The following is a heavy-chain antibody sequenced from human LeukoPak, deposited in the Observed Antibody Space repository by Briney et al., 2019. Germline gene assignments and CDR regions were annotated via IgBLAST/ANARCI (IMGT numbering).Heavy chain of an antibody. CDR2: INHSGST. CDR3: ARVGYCSSTSCFDY. D-gene: IGHD2-2*01. J-gene: IGHJ4*02. Sequence: SETLSLTCAVYGGSFSGYYWSWIRQPPGKGLEWIGEINHSGSTNYNPSLKSRVTISVDTSKNQFSLKLSSVTAADTAVYYRARVGYCSSTSCFDYWGQGTLVTVSS. CDR1: GGSFSGYY. V-gene: IGHV4-34*01.